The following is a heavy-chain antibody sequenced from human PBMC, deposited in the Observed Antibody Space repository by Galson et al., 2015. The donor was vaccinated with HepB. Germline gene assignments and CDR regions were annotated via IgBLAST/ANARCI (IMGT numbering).Heavy chain of an antibody. CDR2: INHSGST. V-gene: IGHV4-34*01. J-gene: IGHJ4*02. CDR3: ARGRGRNSYGYGVDY. Sequence: SETLSLTCAVYGGSFSGYYWSWIRQPPGKGLEWIGEINHSGSTNYNPSLKSRVTISVDTSKNQFSLKLSSVTAADTAVYYCARGRGRNSYGYGVDYWGQGTLVTVSS. D-gene: IGHD5-18*01. CDR1: GGSFSGYY.